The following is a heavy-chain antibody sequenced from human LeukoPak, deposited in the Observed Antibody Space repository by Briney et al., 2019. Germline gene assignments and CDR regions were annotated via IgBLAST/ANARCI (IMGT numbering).Heavy chain of an antibody. Sequence: VASVKVSCKASGYSFTAYGMGWLRQAPGQGLEWMGWISGHTGTAIYAQNLQGRVTLTADTFTSTVYMEMRSLRSDDTAVYYCARGGSGDHQEQLGPPGYYHYMDVWGTGTTVTVSS. V-gene: IGHV1-18*01. CDR1: GYSFTAYG. CDR3: ARGGSGDHQEQLGPPGYYHYMDV. J-gene: IGHJ6*03. CDR2: ISGHTGTA. D-gene: IGHD3-10*01.